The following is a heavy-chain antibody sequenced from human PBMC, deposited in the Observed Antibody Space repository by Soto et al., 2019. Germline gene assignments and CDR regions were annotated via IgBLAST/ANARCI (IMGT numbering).Heavy chain of an antibody. Sequence: AGGSLRLSCAASGFTFSSYAMSWVRQAPGKGLEWVSAISGSGGSTYYADSVKGRFTISRDNSKNTLYLQMNSLRAEDTAVYYCAKVAGIAAAGKVYYYYGMDVWGQGTTVTVSS. CDR1: GFTFSSYA. CDR2: ISGSGGST. D-gene: IGHD6-13*01. J-gene: IGHJ6*02. V-gene: IGHV3-23*01. CDR3: AKVAGIAAAGKVYYYYGMDV.